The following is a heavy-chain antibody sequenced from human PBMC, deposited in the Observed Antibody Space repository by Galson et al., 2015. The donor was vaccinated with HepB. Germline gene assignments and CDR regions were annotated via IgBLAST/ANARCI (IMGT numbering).Heavy chain of an antibody. D-gene: IGHD3-9*01. J-gene: IGHJ4*02. CDR3: AKDFARGRDFDWYDPVAY. CDR1: GFTFSSYA. CDR2: ISAPGGST. V-gene: IGHV3-23*01. Sequence: CAASGFTFSSYAMSWVRQAPGKGLEWVSTISAPGGSTYYADSVKGRFTMSRDNVKNILYLQMNSLRADDTAVYYCAKDFARGRDFDWYDPVAYWGQGTLVTVSS.